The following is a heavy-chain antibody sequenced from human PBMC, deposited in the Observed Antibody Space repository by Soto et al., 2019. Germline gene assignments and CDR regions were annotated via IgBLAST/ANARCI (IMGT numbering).Heavy chain of an antibody. Sequence: EVQLLESGGGLVQPGGSLRLSCAASGFTFSSYVMTWVRQAPGQGLEWVSSISGSGGSTYLADSVKGRFTISRDNSKNTLYLKMNSLSAEDRAVYYCAKDVSSYDRPPESDYWGQGPLFPVAP. V-gene: IGHV3-23*01. CDR2: ISGSGGST. J-gene: IGHJ4*02. CDR3: AKDVSSYDRPPESDY. CDR1: GFTFSSYV. D-gene: IGHD3-22*01.